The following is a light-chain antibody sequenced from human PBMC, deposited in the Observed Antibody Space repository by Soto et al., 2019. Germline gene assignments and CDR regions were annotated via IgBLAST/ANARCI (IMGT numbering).Light chain of an antibody. V-gene: IGLV1-44*01. CDR2: SSN. Sequence: QSVLTQPPSASGTPGQRVTISCSGSSSNIGSNTVNWFQQLPGTAPKLLIYSSNQRPSGVPYRFSGSKSGTSASLAISGLQSEDEADYYCAAWDDSLSGGVFGGGTKLTVL. CDR3: AAWDDSLSGGV. J-gene: IGLJ3*02. CDR1: SSNIGSNT.